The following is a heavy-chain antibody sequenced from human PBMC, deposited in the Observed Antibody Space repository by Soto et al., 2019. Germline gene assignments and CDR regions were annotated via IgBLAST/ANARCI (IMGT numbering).Heavy chain of an antibody. J-gene: IGHJ5*02. D-gene: IGHD6-13*01. CDR3: AREAGYNWFDP. V-gene: IGHV1-69*01. CDR2: IIAMSGTV. Sequence: QVQLVQSGSEVKRPGSSVRVSSKAVGGTFSDYVISWVRQAPGQGLEWMGGIIAMSGTVNNAQKFQDRVTMTADESTSTAYMELSSLRSEDTAIYYCAREAGYNWFDPWGQGTLVTVSS. CDR1: GGTFSDYV.